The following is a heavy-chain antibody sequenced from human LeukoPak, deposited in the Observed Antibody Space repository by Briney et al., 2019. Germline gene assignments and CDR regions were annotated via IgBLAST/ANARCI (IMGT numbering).Heavy chain of an antibody. CDR2: INPNSGGT. CDR1: GYTFTGYC. Sequence: GASVKVSCKASGYTFTGYCMHWVRQAPGQGLEWMGWINPNSGGTNYAQKFQGWVTMTRDTSISTAYMELSRLRSDDTAVYYCARDPSDYGDYGGFDYWGQGTLVTVSS. J-gene: IGHJ4*02. D-gene: IGHD4-17*01. V-gene: IGHV1-2*04. CDR3: ARDPSDYGDYGGFDY.